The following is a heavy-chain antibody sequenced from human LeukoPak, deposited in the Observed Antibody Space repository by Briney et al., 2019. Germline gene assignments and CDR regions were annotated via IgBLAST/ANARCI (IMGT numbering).Heavy chain of an antibody. CDR2: ISGSGGST. Sequence: ETLSLTCTVSGGSISRDYWSWVRQAPGKGLEWVSAISGSGGSTYYADSVKGRFTISRDNSKNTLYLQMNSLRAEDTAVYYCAKENITGLPYYFDYWGQGTLVTVSS. J-gene: IGHJ4*02. CDR3: AKENITGLPYYFDY. CDR1: GGSISRDY. D-gene: IGHD1-14*01. V-gene: IGHV3-23*01.